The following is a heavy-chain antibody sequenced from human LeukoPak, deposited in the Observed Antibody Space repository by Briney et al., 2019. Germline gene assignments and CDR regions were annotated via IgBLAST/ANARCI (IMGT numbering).Heavy chain of an antibody. CDR3: ARDFGTSFGVGFDY. Sequence: GGSLRLSCAASGFTFGTYAMHWVRQAPGKGLEWVSYISSSGSTIYYADSVKGRFTISRDNAKNSLYLQMNSLRAEDTAVYYCARDFGTSFGVGFDYWGQGTLVTVSS. CDR2: ISSSGSTI. D-gene: IGHD2/OR15-2a*01. CDR1: GFTFGTYA. V-gene: IGHV3-48*04. J-gene: IGHJ4*02.